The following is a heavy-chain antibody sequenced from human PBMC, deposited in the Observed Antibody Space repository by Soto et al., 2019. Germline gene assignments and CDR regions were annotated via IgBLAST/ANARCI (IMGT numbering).Heavy chain of an antibody. D-gene: IGHD1-7*01. V-gene: IGHV4-39*01. CDR1: GGSISNSSSY. CDR3: ARLGRAGTTRDY. CDR2: IYYSGRP. J-gene: IGHJ4*02. Sequence: QLQLQESGPGLVKPSETLSLTCTVSGGSISNSSSYWGWIRQPPGKGLEWIGSIYYSGRPYYTPSLTRRXTIXVXESRTQFALKRNAVTAADPAVYYCARLGRAGTTRDYWGQGTLVTVSS.